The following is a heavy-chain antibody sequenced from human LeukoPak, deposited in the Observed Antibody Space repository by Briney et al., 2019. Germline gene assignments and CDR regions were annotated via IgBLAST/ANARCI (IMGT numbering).Heavy chain of an antibody. CDR3: AKESSPGLRAVGY. V-gene: IGHV3-30*18. J-gene: IGHJ4*02. CDR2: ISYDGSNK. D-gene: IGHD4-17*01. Sequence: WGSLRLSCAASGFTFSSYGMHWVRQAPGKWLEWVAVISYDGSNKYYADSVKGRFTISRDNSKNTLYLQMNSLRAEDTAVYYCAKESSPGLRAVGYWGQGTLVTVSS. CDR1: GFTFSSYG.